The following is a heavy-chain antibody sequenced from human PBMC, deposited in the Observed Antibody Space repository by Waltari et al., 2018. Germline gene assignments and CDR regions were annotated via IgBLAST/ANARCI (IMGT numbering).Heavy chain of an antibody. CDR2: IYIGGST. V-gene: IGHV3-53*01. D-gene: IGHD7-27*01. J-gene: IGHJ4*02. CDR3: ARVNNWGWYFDY. CDR1: GFTVSNNY. Sequence: EVQLVESGGGLIQPGGSLRLSCAASGFTVSNNYMSWVRQAPGKGLEWVSVIYIGGSTYYTDSVKGRFTISRDNSKNTLYLQMNSLRAEDTAVYYCARVNNWGWYFDYWGQGTLVTVSS.